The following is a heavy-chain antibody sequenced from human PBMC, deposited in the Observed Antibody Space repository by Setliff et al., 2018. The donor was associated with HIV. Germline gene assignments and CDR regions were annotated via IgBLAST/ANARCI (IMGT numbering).Heavy chain of an antibody. CDR2: IHYSGST. J-gene: IGHJ5*02. Sequence: PSETLSLTCTVSGGSISSGGYYWSWIRQPPGKGLEWIGTIHYSGSTYYNPSLKSRATISLETSKMQFSLKLNSVSAADTAVYYCARQPYDSRSFGWFDPWGQGTPVTVSS. V-gene: IGHV4-39*01. CDR1: GGSISSGGYY. CDR3: ARQPYDSRSFGWFDP. D-gene: IGHD3-10*01.